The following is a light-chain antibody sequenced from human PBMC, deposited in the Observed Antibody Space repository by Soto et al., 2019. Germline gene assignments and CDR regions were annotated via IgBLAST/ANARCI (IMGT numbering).Light chain of an antibody. CDR1: QAVPNN. CDR3: QQGKNYPRT. Sequence: DIHLTQSPSFLSASVGDRVTITCRPSQAVPNNMAWYQQKPGKPPKLLIYEESTLHSGVPSRFSGRKSGTQCTLTIDSLQPEEFATYYCQQGKNYPRTFGWGTKVQIK. V-gene: IGKV1-9*01. CDR2: EES. J-gene: IGKJ4*01.